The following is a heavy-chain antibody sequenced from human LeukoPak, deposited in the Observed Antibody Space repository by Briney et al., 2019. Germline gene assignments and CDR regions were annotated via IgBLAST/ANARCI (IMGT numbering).Heavy chain of an antibody. V-gene: IGHV4-39*07. Sequence: PSETLSLTCTVSGGSISSSSYYWGWIRQPPGKGLEWIGSVYYSGSTYYNPSLKSRVTISIDTSRNQFSLKLTPVTAADTAVYYCARDLSGWYNRFDPWGQGTLVTVSS. J-gene: IGHJ5*02. CDR2: VYYSGST. CDR1: GGSISSSSYY. D-gene: IGHD6-19*01. CDR3: ARDLSGWYNRFDP.